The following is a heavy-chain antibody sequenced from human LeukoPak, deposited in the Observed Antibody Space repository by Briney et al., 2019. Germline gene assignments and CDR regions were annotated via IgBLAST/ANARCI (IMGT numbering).Heavy chain of an antibody. CDR3: ARDHGYSSSGGALPFDY. Sequence: SVKVSCKASGGTFSSYAISWVRQAPGQGLEWMGGIIPIFGTANYAQKFQGRVTITADKSTSTAYMELSSLRSEDTAVYYCARDHGYSSSGGALPFDYWGQGTLVTVSS. V-gene: IGHV1-69*06. J-gene: IGHJ4*02. D-gene: IGHD6-13*01. CDR1: GGTFSSYA. CDR2: IIPIFGTA.